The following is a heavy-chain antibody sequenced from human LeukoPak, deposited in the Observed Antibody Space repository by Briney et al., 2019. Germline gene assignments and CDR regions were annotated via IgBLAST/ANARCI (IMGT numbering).Heavy chain of an antibody. J-gene: IGHJ4*02. D-gene: IGHD3-10*01. V-gene: IGHV4-34*01. CDR1: GGSFSGYY. CDR2: INHSGST. CDR3: ARASQLWSLDY. Sequence: SETLSLTCADYGGSFSGYYWSWIRQPPGKGLEWIGEINHSGSTNYNPSLKSRVTISVDTSKNQFSLKLSSVTAADTAVYYCARASQLWSLDYWGQGTLVTVSS.